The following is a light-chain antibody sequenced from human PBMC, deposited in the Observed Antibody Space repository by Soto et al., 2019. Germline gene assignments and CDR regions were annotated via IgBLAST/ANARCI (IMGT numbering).Light chain of an antibody. J-gene: IGKJ2*01. CDR3: QQYGSSRYT. V-gene: IGKV3-20*01. Sequence: EIVLTQSPGTLSLSPGERATLSCRASQSVSSSYLAWYQQTPGQAPRLLIYGASSRATGIPDRFSGSGSGTDFTLTISRLEPEDVAVYYCQQYGSSRYTLGEGTKRAIK. CDR2: GAS. CDR1: QSVSSSY.